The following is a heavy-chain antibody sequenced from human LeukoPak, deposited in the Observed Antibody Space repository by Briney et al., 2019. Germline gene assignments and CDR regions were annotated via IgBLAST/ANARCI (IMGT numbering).Heavy chain of an antibody. V-gene: IGHV1-2*02. CDR3: ARCWYGMDV. Sequence: ASVKVSCKASGYTFTGSRMQWARQAPGQGLEWMGWINPSNGDTNSEQKFQGRVTMTRDTSISTVYMELSRLTSDDTAVYYCARCWYGMDVWGQGTTVIVSS. J-gene: IGHJ6*02. CDR2: INPSNGDT. CDR1: GYTFTGSR. D-gene: IGHD6-13*01.